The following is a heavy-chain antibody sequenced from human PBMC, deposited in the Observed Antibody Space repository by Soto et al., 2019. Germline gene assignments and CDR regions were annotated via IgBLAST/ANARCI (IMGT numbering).Heavy chain of an antibody. CDR2: INPSGGIT. J-gene: IGHJ6*02. CDR1: GYTFTSFY. V-gene: IGHV1-46*01. CDR3: ATSPAFPSRWYGIPPDLSHGMSV. Sequence: QMQLVQSGAEVKRPGASVRVSCKSSGYTFTSFYIHWVRQAPGQGLEWMGIINPSGGITNFARRFQGRATMPRERSTNTHYMELSSLISADTASYYCATSPAFPSRWYGIPPDLSHGMSVWGQGTTVSVS. D-gene: IGHD6-13*01.